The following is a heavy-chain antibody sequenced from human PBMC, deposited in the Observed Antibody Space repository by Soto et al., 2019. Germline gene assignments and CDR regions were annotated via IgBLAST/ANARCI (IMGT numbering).Heavy chain of an antibody. V-gene: IGHV3-23*01. J-gene: IGHJ4*02. CDR1: GFTFGSYA. CDR3: AKDRGWKAAAGIDY. Sequence: SLRLSCAASGFTFGSYAMSWVRQAPGKGLQWVSGISGSGGSTYYADSVKGRFTISRDNSKNTLYLQMNSLRAEDTAVYYCAKDRGWKAAAGIDYWGQGTLVTVSS. CDR2: ISGSGGST. D-gene: IGHD6-13*01.